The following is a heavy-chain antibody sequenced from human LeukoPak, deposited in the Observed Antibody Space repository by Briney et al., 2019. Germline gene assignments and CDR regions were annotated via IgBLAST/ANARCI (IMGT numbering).Heavy chain of an antibody. D-gene: IGHD2-2*01. CDR3: AKDYRYCTSTSCYGDDAFDI. J-gene: IGHJ3*02. CDR1: GFTFSSYA. V-gene: IGHV3-23*01. CDR2: ISGSGVST. Sequence: GGSLRLSCAASGFTFSSYAMTWVRQAPGKGLEWVSAISGSGVSTYYADSEKGRFTISRDNSKNTLYLQMSSLRAEDTAVYYCAKDYRYCTSTSCYGDDAFDIWGQGTMVTVSS.